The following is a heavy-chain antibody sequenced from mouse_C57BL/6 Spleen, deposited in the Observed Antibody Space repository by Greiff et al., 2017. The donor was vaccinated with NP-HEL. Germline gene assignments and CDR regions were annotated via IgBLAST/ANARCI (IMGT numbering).Heavy chain of an antibody. Sequence: QVQLKQPGAELVRPGSSVKLSCKASGYTFTSYWMDWVKQRPGQGLEWIGNIYPSDSETHYNQKFKDKATLTVDKSSSTAYMQLSSLTSEDSAVYYCARRGYGSRDAMDYWGQGTSVTVSS. CDR3: ARRGYGSRDAMDY. CDR1: GYTFTSYW. V-gene: IGHV1-61*01. CDR2: IYPSDSET. D-gene: IGHD1-1*01. J-gene: IGHJ4*01.